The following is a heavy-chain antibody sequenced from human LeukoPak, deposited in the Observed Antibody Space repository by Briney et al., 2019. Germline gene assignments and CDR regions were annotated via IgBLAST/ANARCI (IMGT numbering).Heavy chain of an antibody. Sequence: SETLSLTCTVSGGSISSYYWSWIRQPAGKGLEWIGRIYTSGSTNYNPSLKSRVTMSVDTSKNQFSLKLSSVTAADTAVYYCARAGYSYGYDYYYYMDVWGKGTTVTVCS. CDR2: IYTSGST. CDR3: ARAGYSYGYDYYYYMDV. J-gene: IGHJ6*03. V-gene: IGHV4-4*07. CDR1: GGSISSYY. D-gene: IGHD5-18*01.